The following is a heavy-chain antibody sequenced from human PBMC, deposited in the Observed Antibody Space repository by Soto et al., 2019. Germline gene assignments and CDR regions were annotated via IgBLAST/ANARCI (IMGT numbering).Heavy chain of an antibody. Sequence: ASVKVSCKTSGYTFTTYGISWVRQAPGQGLEWMGWISGYNGNTNPVQKFQGRVTMTIDTSTSTAYMELRSLRSDDTAVYYCTTYDCARGSSASCHYYFDYWGQGTLVTVSS. CDR3: TTYDCARGSSASCHYYFDY. CDR1: GYTFTTYG. D-gene: IGHD2-2*01. J-gene: IGHJ4*02. V-gene: IGHV1-18*01. CDR2: ISGYNGNT.